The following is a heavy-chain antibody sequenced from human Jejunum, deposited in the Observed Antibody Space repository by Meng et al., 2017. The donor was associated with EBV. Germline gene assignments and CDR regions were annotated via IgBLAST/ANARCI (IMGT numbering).Heavy chain of an antibody. J-gene: IGHJ4*02. CDR3: ARDDLHSGYDFDY. V-gene: IGHV1-46*01. CDR1: GYTFTNYH. Sequence: QLQLVQSGAEVKKPGASVKVSCKSSGYTFTNYHMHWVRQAPGQGFEWMGIINPSGSRTTYAQIFQGRVTMTRDTSTSTDYMELSSLRSEDTAVYYCARDDLHSGYDFDYWGQGPLVTVAS. D-gene: IGHD5-12*01. CDR2: INPSGSRT.